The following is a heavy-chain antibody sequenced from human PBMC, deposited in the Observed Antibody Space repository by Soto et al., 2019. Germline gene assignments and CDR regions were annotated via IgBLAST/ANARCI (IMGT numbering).Heavy chain of an antibody. D-gene: IGHD3-10*01. CDR2: IYHSGST. V-gene: IGHV4-39*01. CDR1: GGSISSSSYY. CDR3: ATLWGQD. J-gene: IGHJ4*02. Sequence: QLQLQESGPGLVKPSETLSLTCTVSGGSISSSSYYWGWIRQPPGKGLEWIGRIYHSGSTYYNPSLTSRATRSGDTSKNQFSLKLSSVSVADTEVYYCATLWGQDWGQGTLVTVSS.